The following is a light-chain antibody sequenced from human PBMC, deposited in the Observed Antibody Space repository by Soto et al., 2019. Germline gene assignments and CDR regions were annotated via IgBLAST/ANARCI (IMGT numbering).Light chain of an antibody. V-gene: IGLV1-40*01. CDR3: QSYDSSLDVV. CDR2: GNS. Sequence: QSVLTQPPSVSGAPGQRVTISCTGSSSNIGAGYDVHWYQQLPGTAPKLLIYGNSNRPSGVPDRFSGSKSGTSAFLAITGLQAEDVADYYCQSYDSSLDVVFGGGTNLTVL. CDR1: SSNIGAGYD. J-gene: IGLJ2*01.